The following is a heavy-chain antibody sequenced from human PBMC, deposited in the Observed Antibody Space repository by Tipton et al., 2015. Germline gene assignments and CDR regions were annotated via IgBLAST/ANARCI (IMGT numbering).Heavy chain of an antibody. J-gene: IGHJ5*02. CDR1: GGSITSTHDY. CDR2: IHHSGNT. Sequence: PGLVKPSETLSLTCTVSGGSITSTHDYWGWIRQPPGKGLEWIGTIHHSGNTYYSASLKSRVTMSVDTSKSQFSLNLRSVTDADTSVYFCARHLSGGMYNLHWFDPWGQGTLVIVSS. V-gene: IGHV4-39*01. D-gene: IGHD6-19*01. CDR3: ARHLSGGMYNLHWFDP.